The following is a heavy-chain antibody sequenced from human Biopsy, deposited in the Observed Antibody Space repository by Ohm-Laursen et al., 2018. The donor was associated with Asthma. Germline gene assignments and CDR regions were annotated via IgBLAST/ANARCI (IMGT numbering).Heavy chain of an antibody. V-gene: IGHV4-30-4*01. D-gene: IGHD3-16*01. CDR3: ARRGGVRRYFDY. CDR2: IYYIGST. CDR1: GGSISSGAYY. Sequence: SETLSLTCTVSGGSISSGAYYWSWVRQPPGKGLEWIGYIYYIGSTYYNPSLKSRVAISLDTSKNQFSLKLSSVTAADTAVYFCARRGGVRRYFDYWDRGTLVTVSS. J-gene: IGHJ4*02.